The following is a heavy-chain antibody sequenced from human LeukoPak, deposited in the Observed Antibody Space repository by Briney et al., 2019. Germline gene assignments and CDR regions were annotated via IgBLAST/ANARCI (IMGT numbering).Heavy chain of an antibody. Sequence: GPSVNVSCKASGYTFTRYGFTWVPHAPGQGLEWMGWISVHNGNTKYAQPPQGRVTMTTDTSPTTAYMELRSLRSDDTAVYYCARGRIRYYDFWSGYYNPSYYYMDVWGKGTTVTVSS. CDR2: ISVHNGNT. D-gene: IGHD3-3*01. J-gene: IGHJ6*03. V-gene: IGHV1-18*01. CDR1: GYTFTRYG. CDR3: ARGRIRYYDFWSGYYNPSYYYMDV.